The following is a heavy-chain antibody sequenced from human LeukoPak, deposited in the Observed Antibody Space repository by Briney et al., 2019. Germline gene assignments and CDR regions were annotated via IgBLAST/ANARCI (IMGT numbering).Heavy chain of an antibody. V-gene: IGHV4-4*07. CDR3: AREQDYNFGI. J-gene: IGHJ3*02. D-gene: IGHD1-1*01. CDR1: GGSISSYY. Sequence: SETLSLTCTVSGGSISSYYWSWIRQPAGKRLEWIGRIYSSGITNYNPSDPSLTSRATLSVDTSKNQFSLKLTSVTAADTAVYYCAREQDYNFGIWGRGTMVTVSS. CDR2: IYSSGIT.